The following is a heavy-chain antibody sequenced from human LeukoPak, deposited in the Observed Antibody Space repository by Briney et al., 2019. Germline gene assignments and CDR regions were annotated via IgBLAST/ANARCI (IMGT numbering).Heavy chain of an antibody. J-gene: IGHJ4*02. V-gene: IGHV4-34*01. CDR2: INLGGST. Sequence: SETLSLTCAVYGGSFSGYYWSWIRHPPRKGLKWIGEINLGGSTNHNTHPTSRVTISADKTKNQISLKLSSVTDADTVVYYGAGDTYYDFWSGYYLHYFDYWGQGTLVTVSS. CDR1: GGSFSGYY. CDR3: AGDTYYDFWSGYYLHYFDY. D-gene: IGHD3-3*01.